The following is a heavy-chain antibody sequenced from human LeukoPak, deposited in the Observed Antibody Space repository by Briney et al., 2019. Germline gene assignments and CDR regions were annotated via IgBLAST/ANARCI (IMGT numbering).Heavy chain of an antibody. V-gene: IGHV4-61*02. J-gene: IGHJ5*02. Sequence: SETLSLTCTVSGGSISSGSYYWSWIRQPAGKGLEWIGRIYTSGSTNYNPSLKSRVTISVDTSKNQFSLKLSSVTAADTAVYYCARAEDYGGNSPWGQGTLVTVSS. CDR1: GGSISSGSYY. CDR2: IYTSGST. D-gene: IGHD4-23*01. CDR3: ARAEDYGGNSP.